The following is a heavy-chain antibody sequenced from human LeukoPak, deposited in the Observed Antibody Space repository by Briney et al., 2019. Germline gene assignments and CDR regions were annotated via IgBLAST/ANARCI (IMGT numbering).Heavy chain of an antibody. J-gene: IGHJ4*02. CDR3: AKGDDILTGYLSYFDY. D-gene: IGHD3-9*01. Sequence: GGSLRLSCAASGFTFRTYAMNWVRQAPGKGLEWVSGISGSGDNTYYADSVKGRFTISRDNSKNTLYLQMNSLGAEDTAVYYCAKGDDILTGYLSYFDYWGQGTLVTVSS. V-gene: IGHV3-23*01. CDR2: ISGSGDNT. CDR1: GFTFRTYA.